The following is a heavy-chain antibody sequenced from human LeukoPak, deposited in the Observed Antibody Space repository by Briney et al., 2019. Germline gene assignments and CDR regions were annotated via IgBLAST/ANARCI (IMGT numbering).Heavy chain of an antibody. CDR1: GYTFTAYG. D-gene: IGHD3-10*01. CDR2: ISGYTGNT. V-gene: IGHV1-18*01. Sequence: GASVKVSCKASGYTFTAYGISWVRQAPGQGLEWMGWISGYTGNTSYAQKLQGRVTMTTDTSTSTAYMELRSLTSDDTAVYYCAREEMVRGVINLFNWFDPWGQGTLVTVSS. J-gene: IGHJ5*02. CDR3: AREEMVRGVINLFNWFDP.